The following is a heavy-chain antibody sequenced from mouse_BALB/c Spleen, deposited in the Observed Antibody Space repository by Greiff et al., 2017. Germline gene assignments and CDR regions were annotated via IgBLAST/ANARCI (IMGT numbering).Heavy chain of an antibody. Sequence: QVQLQQSGAELMKPGASVKISCKATGYTFSSYWIEWVKQRPGHGLEWIGEILPGSGSTNYNEKFKGKATFTADTSSNTAYMQLSSLTSEDSAVYYCARRTMSTSPYFDDWGQGTTLTVSS. J-gene: IGHJ2*01. V-gene: IGHV1-9*01. CDR3: ARRTMSTSPYFDD. CDR2: ILPGSGST. D-gene: IGHD2-4*01. CDR1: GYTFSSYW.